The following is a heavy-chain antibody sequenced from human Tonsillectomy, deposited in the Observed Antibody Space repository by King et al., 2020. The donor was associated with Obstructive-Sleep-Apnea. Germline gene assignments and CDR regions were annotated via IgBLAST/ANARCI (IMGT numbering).Heavy chain of an antibody. V-gene: IGHV4-34*01. D-gene: IGHD3-22*01. Sequence: VQLQQWGAGLLKPSETLSLTCAVYGGSFSGYYWNWIRQPPGKGLEWIGEINHSGSTSCNPSLKSRVTISVDTPKNQFSLKLSSVTAADTAVYYCARGVPYYYDSSGYSSGSNIDYWGQGTLVTVSS. CDR3: ARGVPYYYDSSGYSSGSNIDY. J-gene: IGHJ4*02. CDR1: GGSFSGYY. CDR2: INHSGST.